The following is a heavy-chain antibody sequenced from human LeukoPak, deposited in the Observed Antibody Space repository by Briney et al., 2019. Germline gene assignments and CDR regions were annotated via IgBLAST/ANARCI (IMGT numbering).Heavy chain of an antibody. CDR3: ARDVANAFDI. V-gene: IGHV3-74*01. D-gene: IGHD2-21*01. CDR2: LNNDGSST. Sequence: GGSLRLSCAASGFTFSVYWMHWVRQAPGKGLVWVSRLNNDGSSTTYADSVKGRFTTSRDNAKNTLSLQMNSLRAEDTAVYYCARDVANAFDIWGQGTMVTVSS. J-gene: IGHJ3*02. CDR1: GFTFSVYW.